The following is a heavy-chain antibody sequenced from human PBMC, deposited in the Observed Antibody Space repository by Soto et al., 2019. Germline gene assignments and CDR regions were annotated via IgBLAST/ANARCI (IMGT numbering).Heavy chain of an antibody. CDR3: ARGGASVTTPFDY. D-gene: IGHD4-17*01. CDR1: GFTFSSYS. J-gene: IGHJ4*02. Sequence: SGGSLRLSCAASGFTFSSYSMNWVRQAPGKGLEWVSSISSSSSYIYYADSVKGRFTISRDNAKKSLYLQMDSLTADDTAVYYCARGGASVTTPFDYWGQGSQVTVSS. V-gene: IGHV3-21*04. CDR2: ISSSSSYI.